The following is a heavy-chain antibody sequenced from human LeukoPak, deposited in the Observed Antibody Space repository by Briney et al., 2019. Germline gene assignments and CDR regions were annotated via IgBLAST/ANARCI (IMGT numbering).Heavy chain of an antibody. CDR3: TRRVGGTPDY. CDR2: ISYDGGRT. D-gene: IGHD1-26*01. J-gene: IGHJ4*02. Sequence: GGSLRLSCAASGFTFNTYVMTWVRQAPGKGLEWVSAISYDGGRTDYADSVKGRFTTSRDNSKNTLYLQMNSLRVEDTALYYCTRRVGGTPDYWGLGTLVTVSS. CDR1: GFTFNTYV. V-gene: IGHV3-23*01.